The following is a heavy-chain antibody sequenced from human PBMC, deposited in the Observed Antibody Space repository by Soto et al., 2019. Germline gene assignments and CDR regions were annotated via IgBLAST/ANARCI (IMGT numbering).Heavy chain of an antibody. D-gene: IGHD3-16*01. V-gene: IGHV1-8*01. J-gene: IGHJ5*02. CDR1: GYSFTNND. CDR3: ARMETFGSLNWFDP. Sequence: AALKGSCEASGYSFTNNDVSWVRQATGQGLEWMGWMNPGSGDTGYAQKFQGRVTMTRDISIATAYMELSSLRSDDTAIYYCARMETFGSLNWFDPLGQGTLVTVSS. CDR2: MNPGSGDT.